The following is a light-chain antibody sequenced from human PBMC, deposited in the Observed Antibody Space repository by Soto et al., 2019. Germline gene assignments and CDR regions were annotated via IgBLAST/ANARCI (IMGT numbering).Light chain of an antibody. J-gene: IGKJ5*01. CDR2: AAS. CDR1: QSISSY. CDR3: QQSYSTLPIT. Sequence: DIQMTQSPSSLSASVGDRVTITCRASQSISSYLNWYQQKPGKAPKLLIYAASSLQSGVPSRFSGSGSGTNVTLAISSLQPEDFATYYYQQSYSTLPITFGQGTRLEIK. V-gene: IGKV1-39*01.